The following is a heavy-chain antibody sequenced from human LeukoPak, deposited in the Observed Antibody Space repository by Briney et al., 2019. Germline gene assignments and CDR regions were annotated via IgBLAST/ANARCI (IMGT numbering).Heavy chain of an antibody. CDR1: GSSINNNF. Sequence: SETLSLTCTVSGSSINNNFWTWIRQPPGKGLEWIGHIYSTGSANYNPSLKSRVLISGDTSKNQISLKLTSVTAADTAVYFCARHRDYYDTWVHGTLVTVSS. CDR3: ARHRDYYDT. V-gene: IGHV4-59*08. CDR2: IYSTGSA. J-gene: IGHJ4*01. D-gene: IGHD3-22*01.